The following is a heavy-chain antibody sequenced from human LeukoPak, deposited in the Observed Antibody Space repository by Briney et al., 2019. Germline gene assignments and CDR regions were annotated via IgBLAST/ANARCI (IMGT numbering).Heavy chain of an antibody. Sequence: QPGGSLRLSCAASGFTFSSYEMNWVRQAPGKGLEWVSYISSSGSSIYYADSVKGRFTISRDNAKNSLYLQMTSLRAEDTAVYFCARTEPGYYYMDVWGKGTTVTISS. CDR3: ARTEPGYYYMDV. V-gene: IGHV3-48*03. D-gene: IGHD2-8*02. J-gene: IGHJ6*03. CDR2: ISSSGSSI. CDR1: GFTFSSYE.